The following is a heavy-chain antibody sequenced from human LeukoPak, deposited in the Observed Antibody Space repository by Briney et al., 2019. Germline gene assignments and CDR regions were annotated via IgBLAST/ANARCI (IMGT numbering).Heavy chain of an antibody. Sequence: GESLKISCKASGYRFTSYWIAWVRQMPGKGLEWMGIIYPGDSDTRYSPSFQGQVTISADKSISTAYLQWSSLKASDTAMFYCARLRGSGYLWPFDYRGQGTLVAVSS. J-gene: IGHJ4*02. V-gene: IGHV5-51*01. CDR1: GYRFTSYW. CDR3: ARLRGSGYLWPFDY. CDR2: IYPGDSDT. D-gene: IGHD3-22*01.